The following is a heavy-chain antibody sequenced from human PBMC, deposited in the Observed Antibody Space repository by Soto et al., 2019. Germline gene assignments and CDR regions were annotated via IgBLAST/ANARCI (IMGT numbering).Heavy chain of an antibody. CDR3: AREWTYYDFWSGPKKNNWFDP. Sequence: EVQLVESGGGLVQPGGSLRLSCAASGFTFSSYSMNWVRQAPGKGLEWVSYISSSSSTIYYADSVKGRFTISRDNAKNSLYLQMNSLRAEDTSVYYCAREWTYYDFWSGPKKNNWFDPWGQGTLVTVSS. CDR2: ISSSSSTI. V-gene: IGHV3-48*01. D-gene: IGHD3-3*01. J-gene: IGHJ5*02. CDR1: GFTFSSYS.